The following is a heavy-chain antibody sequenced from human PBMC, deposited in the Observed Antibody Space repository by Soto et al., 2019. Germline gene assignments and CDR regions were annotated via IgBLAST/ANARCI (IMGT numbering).Heavy chain of an antibody. V-gene: IGHV4-4*07. J-gene: IGHJ5*02. CDR2: VYSTGST. D-gene: IGHD3-22*01. CDR1: GGATTAYY. CDR3: ARDEYYDSNNWFDH. Sequence: SETLSLTCTVSGGATTAYYWSWIRQPVGEGLQWIGRVYSTGSTNYNPSLRSRVTMSVDTSQNQFFLRLSSVTAADTAVYYCARDEYYDSNNWFDHWGQGILVTVSS.